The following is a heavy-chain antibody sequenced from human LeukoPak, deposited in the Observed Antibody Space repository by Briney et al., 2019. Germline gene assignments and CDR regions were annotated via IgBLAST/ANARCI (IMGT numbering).Heavy chain of an antibody. V-gene: IGHV3-21*01. CDR1: GSTFSSYS. J-gene: IGHJ4*02. CDR2: ISSSSSYI. D-gene: IGHD6-13*01. CDR3: ARSVATGPIAAAGIYDFDY. Sequence: KPGGSLRLSCAASGSTFSSYSMNWVRQAQGKGLEWVSSISSSSSYIYYADSVKGRFTISRDNAKNSLYLQMNSLRAEDTAVYYCARSVATGPIAAAGIYDFDYWGQGTLVTVSS.